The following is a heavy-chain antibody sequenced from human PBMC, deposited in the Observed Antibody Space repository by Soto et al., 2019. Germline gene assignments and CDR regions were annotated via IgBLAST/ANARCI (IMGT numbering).Heavy chain of an antibody. J-gene: IGHJ3*02. CDR3: ARQGDMAATPADAFDI. V-gene: IGHV5-51*01. CDR2: IYPGDSDA. CDR1: GRTVINHW. Sequence: PGESLKISCKVSGRTVINHWIAWVRQMPGKGLEWMGIIYPGDSDARYSPSFAGQVTIPVDKSITTAYLHWSSLEASDSAVYYCARQGDMAATPADAFDILGQGTLVTVSS. D-gene: IGHD6-19*01.